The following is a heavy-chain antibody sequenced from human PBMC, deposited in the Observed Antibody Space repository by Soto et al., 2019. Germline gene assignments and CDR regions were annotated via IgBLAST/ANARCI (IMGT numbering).Heavy chain of an antibody. J-gene: IGHJ4*02. CDR2: MYYSGST. CDR3: ARGFKGRGHFDY. Sequence: SETLSLTCTVSGGSISSYYWSWIRQPPGKGLEWIGYMYYSGSTSYNPSLKSRVTISVDTSKNQFSLKLSSVTAADTAVYYCARGFKGRGHFDYWGQGTLVTVSS. V-gene: IGHV4-59*12. CDR1: GGSISSYY.